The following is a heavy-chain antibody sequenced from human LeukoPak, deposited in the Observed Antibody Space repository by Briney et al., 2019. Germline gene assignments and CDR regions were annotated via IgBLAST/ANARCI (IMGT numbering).Heavy chain of an antibody. CDR2: IYTSGST. CDR3: AVDYYDSSGYVDFDY. V-gene: IGHV4-4*07. D-gene: IGHD3-22*01. J-gene: IGHJ4*02. CDR1: GGSISSYY. Sequence: SETLSLTCTVSGGSISSYYWSWIRQPAGKGLEWIGRIYTSGSTNYNPSLKSRVTMSVDTSKNQFSLKLRSVTAADTAVYYCAVDYYDSSGYVDFDYWGQGTLVTVSS.